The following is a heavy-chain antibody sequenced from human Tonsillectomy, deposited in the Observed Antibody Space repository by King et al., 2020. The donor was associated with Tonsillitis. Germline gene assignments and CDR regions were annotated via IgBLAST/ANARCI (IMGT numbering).Heavy chain of an antibody. V-gene: IGHV3-11*01. D-gene: IGHD3-3*01. CDR3: ARALAAFGVVIMAGMDV. CDR1: GFTFSDYY. Sequence: VQLVESGGGLVKPGGSLRLSCAASGFTFSDYYMSWIRQAPGKGLEGVSYISSSGSLIYYADSVKGRFTISRDNAKNSLYLQMNSQRAEDTAVYYCARALAAFGVVIMAGMDVWGQGTTVTVSS. CDR2: ISSSGSLI. J-gene: IGHJ6*02.